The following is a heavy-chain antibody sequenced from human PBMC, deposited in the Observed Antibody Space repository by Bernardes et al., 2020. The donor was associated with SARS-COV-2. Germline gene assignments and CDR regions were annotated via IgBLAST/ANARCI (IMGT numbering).Heavy chain of an antibody. CDR2: IYTSGST. CDR1: GGSISSYY. J-gene: IGHJ4*02. D-gene: IGHD2-15*01. Sequence: SETLSLTRTVSGGSISSYYWSWIRQPAGKGLEWIGRIYTSGSTNYNPSLKSRVTMSVDTSKNQFSLKLSSVTAADTAVYYCARWSIGYCSGGSCYSAFDYWGQGTLVTVSS. CDR3: ARWSIGYCSGGSCYSAFDY. V-gene: IGHV4-4*07.